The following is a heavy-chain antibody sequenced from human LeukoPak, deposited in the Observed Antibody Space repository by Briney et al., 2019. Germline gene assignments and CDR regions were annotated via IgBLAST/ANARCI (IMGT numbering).Heavy chain of an antibody. CDR3: ARDRSRGGFDY. CDR2: IIPILGIA. D-gene: IGHD3-10*01. V-gene: IGHV1-69*04. J-gene: IGHJ4*02. CDR1: GGTFSSYA. Sequence: SVKVSCKASGGTFSSYAISWVRQAPGQGLEWMGRIIPILGIANYAQKFQGRVTITADKSTSTAYMELSSLRSEDTAVYYCARDRSRGGFDYWGQGTLVTVSS.